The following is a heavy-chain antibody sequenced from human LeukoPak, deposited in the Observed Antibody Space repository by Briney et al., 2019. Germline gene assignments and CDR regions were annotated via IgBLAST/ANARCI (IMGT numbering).Heavy chain of an antibody. V-gene: IGHV4-28*01. CDR1: GYSISSSNW. CDR3: ARSASPYSSEYYFDY. Sequence: SDTLSLTCAVSGYSISSSNWWGWIRQPPGKGLEWIRYIYYSGSTYYNPSLKSRVTMSVDTSKNQFSLKLSSVTAVDTAVYYCARSASPYSSEYYFDYWGQGTLVTVSS. CDR2: IYYSGST. J-gene: IGHJ4*02. D-gene: IGHD6-19*01.